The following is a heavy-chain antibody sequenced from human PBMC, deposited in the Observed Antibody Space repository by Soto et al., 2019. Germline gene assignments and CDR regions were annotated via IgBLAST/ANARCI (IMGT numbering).Heavy chain of an antibody. D-gene: IGHD6-6*01. CDR2: IWYDGSNK. CDR1: GFTFSSYG. V-gene: IGHV3-33*01. Sequence: PGGSLRLSCAASGFTFSSYGMHWVRQAPGKGLEWVAVIWYDGSNKYYADSVKGRFTISRDNSKNTLYLQMNSLRAEDTAVYYCARDLAYSSSSYDYWGQGTLVTVSS. CDR3: ARDLAYSSSSYDY. J-gene: IGHJ4*02.